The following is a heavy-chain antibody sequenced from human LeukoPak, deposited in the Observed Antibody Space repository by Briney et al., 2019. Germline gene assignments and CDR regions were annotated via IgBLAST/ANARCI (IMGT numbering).Heavy chain of an antibody. Sequence: GASVKVSCKVSGYTLTELSMHWVRQAPGKGLEWMGGFDPEDGETIYAQKFQGRVTMTEDTSTDTAYMELSSLRSEDTAVYYCATVGVYCSGGSCYSELDRFDYWGQGTLVTVSS. D-gene: IGHD2-15*01. CDR2: FDPEDGET. CDR3: ATVGVYCSGGSCYSELDRFDY. CDR1: GYTLTELS. J-gene: IGHJ4*02. V-gene: IGHV1-24*01.